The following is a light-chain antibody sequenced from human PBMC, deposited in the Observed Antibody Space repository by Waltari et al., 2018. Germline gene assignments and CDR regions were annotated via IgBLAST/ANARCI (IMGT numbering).Light chain of an antibody. J-gene: IGLJ7*01. Sequence: QSVLTQPPSVSAAPGQRVTSSCSGGSSNIGNNYVSWYRQFPGTAPKRLIYENTERPSGIPGRFSGSKSGTSATLDITGLQAGDEADYYCGTWDSSLSGAVFGGGTHLTVL. CDR3: GTWDSSLSGAV. CDR1: SSNIGNNY. CDR2: ENT. V-gene: IGLV1-51*02.